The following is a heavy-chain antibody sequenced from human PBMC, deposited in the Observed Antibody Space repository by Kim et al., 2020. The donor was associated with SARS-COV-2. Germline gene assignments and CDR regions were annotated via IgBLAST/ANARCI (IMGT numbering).Heavy chain of an antibody. D-gene: IGHD3-22*01. J-gene: IGHJ6*02. CDR3: ARGSDSSGYFYDYYYGMDV. CDR2: MNPNSGNT. CDR1: GYTFTSYD. Sequence: ASVKVSCKASGYTFTSYDINWVRQATGQGLEWMGWMNPNSGNTGYAQKFQGRVTMTRNTSISTAYMELSSLRSEDTAVYYCARGSDSSGYFYDYYYGMDVWRQGTTVTVSS. V-gene: IGHV1-8*01.